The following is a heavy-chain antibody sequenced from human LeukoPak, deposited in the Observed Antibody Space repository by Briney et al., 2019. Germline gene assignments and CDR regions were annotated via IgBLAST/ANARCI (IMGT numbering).Heavy chain of an antibody. CDR2: VWYDGGNE. V-gene: IGHV3-33*01. J-gene: IGHJ4*02. CDR3: ARSTSGSGYDIDY. CDR1: GFTFSSYG. Sequence: PGGSLRLSCAASGFTFSSYGMHWVRQAPGKGLEWVAIVWYDGGNEYYADSVKGRFTISRDNSKNTLYLQVNSLRAEDTAVYYCARSTSGSGYDIDYWGQGTLVIVSS. D-gene: IGHD5-12*01.